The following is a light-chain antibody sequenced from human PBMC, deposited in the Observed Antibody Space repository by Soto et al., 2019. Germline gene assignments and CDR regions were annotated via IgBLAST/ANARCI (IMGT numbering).Light chain of an antibody. V-gene: IGKV3-15*01. J-gene: IGKJ4*01. CDR3: QQYNNWLRLT. Sequence: EIVMTQSPATLSVSPGERATLSCRASQSVSSNLDWYQQKPGQAPRHLIYGASTRATGIPARFSGSGSGTEFTLTISSLQSEDFAVYYCQQYNNWLRLTFGGGTKVEIK. CDR1: QSVSSN. CDR2: GAS.